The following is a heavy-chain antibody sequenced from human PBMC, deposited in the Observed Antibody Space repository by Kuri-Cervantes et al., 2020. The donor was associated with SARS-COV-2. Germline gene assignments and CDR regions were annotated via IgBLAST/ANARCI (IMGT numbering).Heavy chain of an antibody. V-gene: IGHV5-51*01. CDR3: ARTYSSSAYWYFDL. CDR2: IYPTDSDT. D-gene: IGHD6-6*01. Sequence: KVSCKASGYTFSSHWIGWVRQMPGKGLEWMGIIYPTDSDTRYSPSFQGQVTISADKSISTAYLQWSSLKASDTAMYYCARTYSSSAYWYFDLWGRGTLVIVSS. J-gene: IGHJ2*01. CDR1: GYTFSSHW.